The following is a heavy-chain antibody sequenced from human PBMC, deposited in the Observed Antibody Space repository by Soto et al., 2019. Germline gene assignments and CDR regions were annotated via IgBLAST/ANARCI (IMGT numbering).Heavy chain of an antibody. CDR2: TYYRSKWYN. Sequence: SQTLSLPCAISGDSVSSNSAAWNWIRQSPSRGLEWLGRTYYRSKWYNDYAVSVKSRITINPDTSKNQFSLQLNSVTPEDTAVYYCARAEYSSSYNWFDPWGQGTLVTVSS. J-gene: IGHJ5*02. V-gene: IGHV6-1*01. CDR3: ARAEYSSSYNWFDP. CDR1: GDSVSSNSAA. D-gene: IGHD6-13*01.